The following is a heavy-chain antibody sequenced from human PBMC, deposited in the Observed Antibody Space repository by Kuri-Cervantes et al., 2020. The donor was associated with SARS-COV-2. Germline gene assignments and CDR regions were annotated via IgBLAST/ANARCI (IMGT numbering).Heavy chain of an antibody. D-gene: IGHD2-2*01. CDR2: IKSKTDGGTT. CDR3: TTDFVVVPAAFFDY. J-gene: IGHJ4*01. CDR1: GFTFSNAW. V-gene: IGHV3-15*01. Sequence: GESLEISWAASGFTFSNAWISWVRQAPGKGLEWVGSIKSKTDGGTTDYAAPVQGRFTISRDDSKNTLYLQMNSLKTEDTAVYYCTTDFVVVPAAFFDYWGQGTMVTVSS.